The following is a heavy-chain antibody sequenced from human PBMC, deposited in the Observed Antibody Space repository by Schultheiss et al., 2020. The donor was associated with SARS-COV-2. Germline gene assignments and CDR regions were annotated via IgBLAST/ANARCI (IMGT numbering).Heavy chain of an antibody. CDR2: IYHSGST. J-gene: IGHJ6*02. Sequence: SETLSLTCAVSGGSISSSNWWSWVRQPPGKGLEWIGEIYHSGSTYYNPSLKSRVTISVDTSKNQFSLKLSSVTAADTAVYYCARDKPITIFGVDYGMDVWGQGTTVTVSS. D-gene: IGHD3-3*01. CDR3: ARDKPITIFGVDYGMDV. CDR1: GGSISSSNW. V-gene: IGHV4-4*02.